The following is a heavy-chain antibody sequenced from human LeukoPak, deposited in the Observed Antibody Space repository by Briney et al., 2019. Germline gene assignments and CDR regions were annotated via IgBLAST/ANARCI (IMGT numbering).Heavy chain of an antibody. J-gene: IGHJ4*02. Sequence: GGSLRLSCAASGFTFSDYHMSWIRQAPGKGMEWVSYISNSGNTIYYVDSVKGRFTISRDNAKNILYLQMNSLRAEDTAVYFCARGRATKNSDYWGQGTLVTVSS. CDR1: GFTFSDYH. D-gene: IGHD1-26*01. CDR2: ISNSGNTI. CDR3: ARGRATKNSDY. V-gene: IGHV3-11*01.